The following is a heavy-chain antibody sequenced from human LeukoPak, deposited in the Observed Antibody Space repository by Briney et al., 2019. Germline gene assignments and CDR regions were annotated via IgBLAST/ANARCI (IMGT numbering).Heavy chain of an antibody. D-gene: IGHD3-10*01. J-gene: IGHJ6*03. CDR2: INHSGST. CDR3: ARGRQGFLGTFYYYYMDV. Sequence: PGESLRLSCAASGFTFRNYWMTWVRQAPGKGLEWIGEINHSGSTNYNPSLKSRVTISIDTSKNQFSLKLSSVTAADTAVYYCARGRQGFLGTFYYYYMDVWGKGTTVTVSS. CDR1: GFTFRNYW. V-gene: IGHV4-34*01.